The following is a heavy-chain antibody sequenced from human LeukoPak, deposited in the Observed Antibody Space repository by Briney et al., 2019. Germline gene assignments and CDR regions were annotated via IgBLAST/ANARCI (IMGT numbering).Heavy chain of an antibody. CDR2: IIPIFGTA. CDR1: GGTFSSYA. V-gene: IGHV1-69*01. J-gene: IGHJ6*02. D-gene: IGHD3-3*01. CDR3: ARDDKYYDFWSGLLNYYYGMDV. Sequence: SVKVSCKASGGTFSSYAISWERQAPGQGLEWMGGIIPIFGTANYAQKFQGRVTITADESTSTAYMELSSLRSEDTAVYYCARDDKYYDFWSGLLNYYYGMDVWGQGTTVTVSS.